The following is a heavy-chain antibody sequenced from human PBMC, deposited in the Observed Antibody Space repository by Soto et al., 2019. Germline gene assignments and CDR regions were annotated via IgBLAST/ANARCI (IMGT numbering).Heavy chain of an antibody. D-gene: IGHD6-19*01. V-gene: IGHV1-8*01. CDR3: ARADNSAWASGSYVMDV. J-gene: IGHJ6*02. Sequence: QVLLVQSGAEVKKPGASVKVSCKASGFTFTTYDIDWVRQATGQGLEWMGWMNPNSGNLGYAQKFQGRMTMTRDTPTSTVYMELSSLRPDDTAVYYCARADNSAWASGSYVMDVWGHGTAVTVSS. CDR1: GFTFTTYD. CDR2: MNPNSGNL.